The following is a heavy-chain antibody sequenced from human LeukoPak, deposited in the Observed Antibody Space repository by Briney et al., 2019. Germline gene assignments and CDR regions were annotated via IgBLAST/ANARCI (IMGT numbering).Heavy chain of an antibody. J-gene: IGHJ4*02. Sequence: SETLSLTCTVSAGSISSSTYYWGWIRQPPGKGLEWIGSISYSGSTYYDPSLKSRVTISVDTSKNQFSLKLSSVTAADTAVYYCARQYYYDSSGYYFGCWGQGTLVTVSS. CDR1: AGSISSSTYY. CDR3: ARQYYYDSSGYYFGC. V-gene: IGHV4-39*01. CDR2: ISYSGST. D-gene: IGHD3-22*01.